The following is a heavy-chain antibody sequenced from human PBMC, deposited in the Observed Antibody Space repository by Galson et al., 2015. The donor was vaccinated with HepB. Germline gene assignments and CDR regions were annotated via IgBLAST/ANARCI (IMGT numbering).Heavy chain of an antibody. CDR1: GGTFSSYA. V-gene: IGHV1-69*04. J-gene: IGHJ4*02. CDR2: IIPILGIA. Sequence: SVKVSCKASGGTFSSYAISWVRQAPGQGLEWMGRIIPILGIANYAQKFQGRVTITADKSTSTAYMELSSLRSEDTAVYYCARPGVDTAMVTGQYYFDYWGQGTLVTVSS. CDR3: ARPGVDTAMVTGQYYFDY. D-gene: IGHD5-18*01.